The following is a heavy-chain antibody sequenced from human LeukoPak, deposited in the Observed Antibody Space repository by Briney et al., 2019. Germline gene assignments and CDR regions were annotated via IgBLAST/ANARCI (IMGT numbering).Heavy chain of an antibody. V-gene: IGHV1-46*01. CDR1: GYTFTGYY. Sequence: ASVKVSCKASGYTFTGYYMHWVRQAPGQGLEWMGIINPSGGYTTYAQKFQGRVTMTRDTSTSTVYLELSSLRSDDTAVYYCARGVHGDYRWYFDLWGRGTLVTVSS. D-gene: IGHD4-17*01. CDR2: INPSGGYT. CDR3: ARGVHGDYRWYFDL. J-gene: IGHJ2*01.